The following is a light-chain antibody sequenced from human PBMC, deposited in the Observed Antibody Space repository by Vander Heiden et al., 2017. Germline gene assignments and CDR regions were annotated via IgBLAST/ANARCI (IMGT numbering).Light chain of an antibody. CDR3: GTWDSSLSAVV. J-gene: IGLJ2*01. Sequence: SVSAAPGQTVTISCSGSSSNIGNNYVSWYQQLPVTAPKLLIYENNKRPSGIPDRFSGSKSGTSATLGITGLQTGDEADYYCGTWDSSLSAVVFGGGTKLTVL. CDR1: SSNIGNNY. V-gene: IGLV1-51*02. CDR2: ENN.